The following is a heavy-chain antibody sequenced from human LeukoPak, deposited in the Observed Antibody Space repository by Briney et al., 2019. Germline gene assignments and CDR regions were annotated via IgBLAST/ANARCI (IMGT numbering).Heavy chain of an antibody. CDR2: ISYSGST. J-gene: IGHJ6*02. CDR1: GDSISSSRHS. V-gene: IGHV4-39*01. CDR3: VRIYCTSTSCYGDSYYGMAS. D-gene: IGHD2-2*01. Sequence: PSETLSLTCTVSGDSISSSRHSWGWIRQPPGKGLEWIGSISYSGSTYYNPSLKTRVTMSVDTSENQFSLKLSSVTAADSTVYYCVRIYCTSTSCYGDSYYGMASGAKGPRSPSP.